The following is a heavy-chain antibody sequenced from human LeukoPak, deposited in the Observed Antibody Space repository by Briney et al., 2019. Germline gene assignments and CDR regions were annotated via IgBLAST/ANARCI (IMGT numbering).Heavy chain of an antibody. CDR1: GFTVSSNY. V-gene: IGHV3-66*01. CDR3: ARASQWLAFDY. J-gene: IGHJ4*02. Sequence: PGGSLRLSCAASGFTVSSNYMSWVRQAPGKGLEWVSVIYNGGSTKYADSVQGRFTISRDNSENTLYLQMNSLRDEDTAVYFCARASQWLAFDYWGQGTLVTVSS. D-gene: IGHD6-19*01. CDR2: IYNGGST.